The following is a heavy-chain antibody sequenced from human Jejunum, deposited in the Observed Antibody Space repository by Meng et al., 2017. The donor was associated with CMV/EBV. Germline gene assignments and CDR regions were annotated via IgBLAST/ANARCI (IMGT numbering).Heavy chain of an antibody. CDR1: GGAISNYY. CDR2: IRNSGAS. V-gene: IGHV4-59*01. D-gene: IGHD3-16*02. Sequence: GGAISNYYWSWIRQAPGKGLEWIGYIRNSGASHYNPSLKSRVTIIMDMSKDQFSLDLHSVTAADTAVYYCARSRVWGTYRPYYFDSWGQGTLVTVSS. CDR3: ARSRVWGTYRPYYFDS. J-gene: IGHJ4*02.